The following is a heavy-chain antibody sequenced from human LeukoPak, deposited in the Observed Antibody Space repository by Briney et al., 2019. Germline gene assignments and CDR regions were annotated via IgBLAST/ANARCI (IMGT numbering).Heavy chain of an antibody. CDR3: ARVLYYDSSGYLVIDAFDI. Sequence: SETLSLTCAVYGGSFSGYYWSWIRQPPGKGLEWIGEINHSGSTNYNPSLKSRVTISVDTSKNQFSLKLSTVTAADTAVYYCARVLYYDSSGYLVIDAFDIWGQGTMVTVSS. D-gene: IGHD3-22*01. V-gene: IGHV4-34*01. CDR1: GGSFSGYY. J-gene: IGHJ3*02. CDR2: INHSGST.